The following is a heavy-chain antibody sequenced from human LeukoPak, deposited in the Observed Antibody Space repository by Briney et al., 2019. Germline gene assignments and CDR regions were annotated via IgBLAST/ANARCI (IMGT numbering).Heavy chain of an antibody. CDR2: ISSSGRTT. V-gene: IGHV3-48*02. J-gene: IGHJ4*02. Sequence: PGGSLRLSCVASGFTFSTDSMNWVRQAPGKGLEWVSYISSSGRTTYFADSVKGRFTISRDNAKNSLYLQMNSLRDEDTAVYYCAKVPRPWVGGATGSRYYFDYWGQGTLVTVPS. D-gene: IGHD1-26*01. CDR1: GFTFSTDS. CDR3: AKVPRPWVGGATGSRYYFDY.